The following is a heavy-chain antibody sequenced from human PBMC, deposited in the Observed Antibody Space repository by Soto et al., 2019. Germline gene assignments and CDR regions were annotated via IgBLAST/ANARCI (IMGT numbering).Heavy chain of an antibody. D-gene: IGHD5-18*01. V-gene: IGHV1-2*06. CDR3: ARDGNFVLRGYSFGFDF. CDR2: MNVDTGGT. Sequence: ASLRVCCKASGYRFTTFYIHWVRQSPGQGLEWMERMNVDTGGTTYAQKFQGRVTMTRDTSISTAYMEVTNVKSDDTAIYYCARDGNFVLRGYSFGFDFWGQGPRVTVS. CDR1: GYRFTTFY. J-gene: IGHJ4*02.